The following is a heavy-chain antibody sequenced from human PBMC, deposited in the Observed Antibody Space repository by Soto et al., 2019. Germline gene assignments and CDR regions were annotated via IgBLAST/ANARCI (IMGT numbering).Heavy chain of an antibody. CDR3: ARDLGNCGSCVYFDD. D-gene: IGHD2-15*01. CDR1: GFTFSDHY. V-gene: IGHV3-11*01. CDR2: ISSSGDIT. J-gene: IGHJ4*02. Sequence: QVQLVESGGGLVKPGGSLRLSCAASGFTFSDHYMSWIRQAPGKGLEWVSYISSSGDITYYADSVKGRVTISRDNSQNTLYLQMNSLRAEDTALYFCARDLGNCGSCVYFDDWGQGTLITVSS.